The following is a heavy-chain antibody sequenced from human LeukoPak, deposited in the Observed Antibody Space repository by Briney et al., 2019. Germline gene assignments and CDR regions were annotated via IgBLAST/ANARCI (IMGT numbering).Heavy chain of an antibody. CDR2: ISSSSTYI. CDR3: ARPHPRTVFGVFSYYYGMDV. CDR1: GFTFRSYS. Sequence: GGSLRLSCAASGFTFRSYSMNWVRQAPGKGLEWVSSISSSSTYIYYADSVKGRFIISRDNAKNSLYLQMNSLRAEDTAVYYCARPHPRTVFGVFSYYYGMDVWGQGTTVTVSS. D-gene: IGHD3-3*01. J-gene: IGHJ6*02. V-gene: IGHV3-21*01.